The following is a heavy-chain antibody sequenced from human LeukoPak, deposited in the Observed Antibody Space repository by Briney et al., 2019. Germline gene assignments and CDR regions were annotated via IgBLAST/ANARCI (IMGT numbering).Heavy chain of an antibody. Sequence: SETLSLTCTVSGGSIGSHYWSWIRQPPGKGLEWIGYIYYSGSTKYNPSLKSRVTISVDTSKNQFSLKLSSVTAADTAVYYCAREVGDYGDPSFDYWGQGAPVTVSS. V-gene: IGHV4-59*11. D-gene: IGHD4-17*01. CDR1: GGSIGSHY. J-gene: IGHJ4*02. CDR3: AREVGDYGDPSFDY. CDR2: IYYSGST.